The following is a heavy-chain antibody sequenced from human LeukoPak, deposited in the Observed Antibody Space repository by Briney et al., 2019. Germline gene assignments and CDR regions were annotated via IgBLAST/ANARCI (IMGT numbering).Heavy chain of an antibody. J-gene: IGHJ3*02. Sequence: ASVKVSCKASGYTFTDNHMYWIRQAPGQGPECMGWIDPNSGGTNYAQKFQGRVTMTRDTSISTAYMELSRLISDDTAIYYCARDDSTSSQNAFDIWGQGTMVTVSS. D-gene: IGHD6-6*01. V-gene: IGHV1-2*02. CDR2: IDPNSGGT. CDR3: ARDDSTSSQNAFDI. CDR1: GYTFTDNH.